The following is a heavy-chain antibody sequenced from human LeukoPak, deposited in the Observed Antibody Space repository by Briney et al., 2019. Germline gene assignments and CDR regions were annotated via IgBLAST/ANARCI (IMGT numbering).Heavy chain of an antibody. J-gene: IGHJ4*02. CDR3: ARDPFTSSGMGDYFDY. V-gene: IGHV3-33*01. CDR2: IWYDGSNK. D-gene: IGHD3-10*01. CDR1: GFTFSSYG. Sequence: GGSLRLSCAASGFTFSSYGMHWVRQAPGKGLEWVAVIWYDGSNKYYADSVKGRFTISRDNSKNTLYLQMNSLRAEDTAVYYCARDPFTSSGMGDYFDYWGQGTLVTVSS.